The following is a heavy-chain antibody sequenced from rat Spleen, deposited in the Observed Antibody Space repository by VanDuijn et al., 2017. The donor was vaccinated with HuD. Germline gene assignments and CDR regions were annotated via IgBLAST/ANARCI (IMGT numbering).Heavy chain of an antibody. CDR2: ISVSGGST. CDR1: GFTFSNFG. Sequence: EVQLVESGGGLVQPGRSLKLSCAASGFTFSNFGMHWIRQAPTKGLEWVASISVSGGSTYYRDSVKGRFTISRDNAKNTQYLQMDSLRSEDTATYYCARRGYRYNYFDYWGQGVMVTVSS. CDR3: ARRGYRYNYFDY. D-gene: IGHD1-5*01. J-gene: IGHJ2*01. V-gene: IGHV5S13*01.